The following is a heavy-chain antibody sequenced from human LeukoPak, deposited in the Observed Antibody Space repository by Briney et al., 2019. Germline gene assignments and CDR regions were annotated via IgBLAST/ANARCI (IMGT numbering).Heavy chain of an antibody. V-gene: IGHV3-53*01. D-gene: IGHD6-19*01. J-gene: IGHJ4*02. Sequence: PGGSLRLSCAASGFTISTNYMSWVRQAPGKGLEWVSVIHSGGSTYYADSVKGRFTISRDNSKNTLYLQMNSLRVEDTAVYYCARPVSGSSGWYYNYWGQGTLVTVSS. CDR2: IHSGGST. CDR1: GFTISTNY. CDR3: ARPVSGSSGWYYNY.